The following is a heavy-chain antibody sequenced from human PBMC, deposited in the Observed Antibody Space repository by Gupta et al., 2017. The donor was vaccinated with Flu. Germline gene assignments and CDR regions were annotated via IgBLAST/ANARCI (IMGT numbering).Heavy chain of an antibody. CDR3: ARVPQWNDEVLENRFDI. CDR2: IIPMVGKT. V-gene: IGHV1-69*04. D-gene: IGHD1-1*01. Sequence: PGQGLEWVGWIIPMVGKTTYARKFQGRVTITADKSTSTAYMELSSLRSDDTAIYFCARVPQWNDEVLENRFDIWGQGTMVSVSS. J-gene: IGHJ3*02.